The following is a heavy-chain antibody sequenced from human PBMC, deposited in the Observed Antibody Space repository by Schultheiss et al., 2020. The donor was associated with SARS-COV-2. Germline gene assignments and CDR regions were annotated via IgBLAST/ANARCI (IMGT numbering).Heavy chain of an antibody. Sequence: GGSLRLSCAASGFTFSSSWMHWVCQAPEKGQEWVADIKCDGSEKYYVDSVKGRLTISRDNAKNSLYLQMNSLRAEDTAVYYCARDPDRWNYIMSWFDPWGQGTLVTVSS. J-gene: IGHJ5*02. CDR1: GFTFSSSW. V-gene: IGHV3-52*02. CDR2: IKCDGSEK. D-gene: IGHD1-7*01. CDR3: ARDPDRWNYIMSWFDP.